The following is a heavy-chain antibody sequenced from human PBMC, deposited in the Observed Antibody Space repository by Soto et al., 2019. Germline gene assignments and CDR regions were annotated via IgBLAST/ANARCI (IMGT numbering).Heavy chain of an antibody. J-gene: IGHJ6*03. CDR2: IWYDGSNK. Sequence: PGGSLRLSCAASGFTFSSYGMHWVRQAPGKGLEWVAVIWYDGSNKYYADSVKGRFTISRDNSKNTLYLQMNSLRAEDTAVYYCARDRRGWSWDYYYYYMDVWGKGTTVTVSS. D-gene: IGHD1-26*01. CDR3: ARDRRGWSWDYYYYYMDV. V-gene: IGHV3-33*01. CDR1: GFTFSSYG.